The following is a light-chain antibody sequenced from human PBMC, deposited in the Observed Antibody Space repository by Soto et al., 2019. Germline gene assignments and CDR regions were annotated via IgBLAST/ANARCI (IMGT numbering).Light chain of an antibody. V-gene: IGLV2-14*01. CDR1: SSDVGGYNY. CDR2: DVS. CDR3: SSYTSSSTLV. Sequence: QSVLTQPASVSGSPGQSITISCTGTSSDVGGYNYVSWYQQHPGKAPKLMIYDVSNRPSGVSNRFSGSKSGNTASLTSSGLQADDEADYYCSSYTSSSTLVFGGGTKLTVL. J-gene: IGLJ3*02.